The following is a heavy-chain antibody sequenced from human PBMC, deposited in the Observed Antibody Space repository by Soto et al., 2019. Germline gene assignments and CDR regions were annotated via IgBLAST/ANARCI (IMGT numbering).Heavy chain of an antibody. V-gene: IGHV1-18*04. CDR3: AILNSYTFSATMQWDF. D-gene: IGHD3-16*01. CDR2: ISTYTANP. CDR1: TDTFNNYG. J-gene: IGHJ4*02. Sequence: QVHLVQSGAEVKSPGASVKVSCKASTDTFNNYGISWVRQAPGQGLEWMGWISTYTANPEYAEALRDRITMVLDTSTSTAFMELRSLRYDDTAVYYCAILNSYTFSATMQWDFWGQGTLVTVSS.